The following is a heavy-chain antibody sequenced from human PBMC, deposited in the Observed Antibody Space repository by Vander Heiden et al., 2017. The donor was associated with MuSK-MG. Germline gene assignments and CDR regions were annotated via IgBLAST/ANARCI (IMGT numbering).Heavy chain of an antibody. Sequence: LQLQASGPGLVKPSETLSLTCTVSAGSLSSNSYYWGWIGRPQVKGLEWIGSIYYSGRTYYNPSLKSRVTISVDTSENQFSLKLSSVTAADTAVYYCARLSMVRGVDYFDDWGQGTLVTVSS. V-gene: IGHV4-39*01. D-gene: IGHD3-10*01. CDR3: ARLSMVRGVDYFDD. CDR2: IYYSGRT. J-gene: IGHJ4*02. CDR1: AGSLSSNSYY.